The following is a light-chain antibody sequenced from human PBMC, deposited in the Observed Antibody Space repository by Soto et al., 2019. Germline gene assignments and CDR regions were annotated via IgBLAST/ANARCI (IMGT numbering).Light chain of an antibody. Sequence: EIVMTQSPATLSVSPGERATLSCRASQSGGGNLAWYQQKPGQAPRLLIFGSSTRASGIPARFSGSGSGTEFTLTISSLQSEDFAVYSCQQYNNWPELTFGGGTKVEIK. CDR2: GSS. CDR3: QQYNNWPELT. CDR1: QSGGGN. V-gene: IGKV3-15*01. J-gene: IGKJ4*01.